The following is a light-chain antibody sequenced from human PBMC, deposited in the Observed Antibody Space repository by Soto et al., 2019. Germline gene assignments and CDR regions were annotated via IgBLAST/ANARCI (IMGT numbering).Light chain of an antibody. CDR1: QSVDSSF. CDR3: QQYVSSVT. J-gene: IGKJ1*01. CDR2: GAS. V-gene: IGKV3-20*01. Sequence: EIVLTQSPGSLSLSPGERATLSCRASQSVDSSFFAWYQQKPGQAPRLLIYGASNRATGIPDRFSGRGSGIAFTLTITGLEPEDFAVYYCQQYVSSVTFGQGTKVEIK.